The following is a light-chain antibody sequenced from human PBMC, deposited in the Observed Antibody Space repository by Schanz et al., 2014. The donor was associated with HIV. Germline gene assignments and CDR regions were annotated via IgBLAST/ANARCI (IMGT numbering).Light chain of an antibody. J-gene: IGLJ1*01. Sequence: QSVLPQPPSVSGAPGQRVTISCTGSRSNIGAGSDVHWYKQLPGAAPKLLIYGDNSRPPGVPDRFSGSKSGTSASLAITGLQAEDEADYYCLSFDSTLSVFVFGSGTKLTVL. CDR2: GDN. CDR1: RSNIGAGSD. CDR3: LSFDSTLSVFV. V-gene: IGLV1-40*01.